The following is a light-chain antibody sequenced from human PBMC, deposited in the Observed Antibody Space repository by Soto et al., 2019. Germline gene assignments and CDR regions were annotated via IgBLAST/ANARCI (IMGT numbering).Light chain of an antibody. Sequence: QSALTQPPSASGSPGQSVTISCTGTSSDVGSYRFVSWYQQHPGKAPKLLIYEVSKRPSGVPGRYSGSKSGTSASLAISGLQSEDEADYYCAAWDDSLNGPVFGGGTKVTVL. CDR2: EVS. J-gene: IGLJ3*02. V-gene: IGLV2-8*01. CDR1: SSDVGSYRF. CDR3: AAWDDSLNGPV.